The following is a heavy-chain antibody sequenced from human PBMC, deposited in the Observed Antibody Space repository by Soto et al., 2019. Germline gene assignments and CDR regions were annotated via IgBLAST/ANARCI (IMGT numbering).Heavy chain of an antibody. CDR1: GGSVSTGVHY. J-gene: IGHJ2*01. CDR2: IYYSGST. V-gene: IGHV4-61*08. D-gene: IGHD6-13*01. Sequence: QVQLQESGPGLVKPSETLSLTCTVSVSGGSVSTGVHYWSWIRQPPGKGLEWIGYIYYSGSTNYNPSLKSRVTISVDKSKNQFSLKLTSVTAADTAVYYCARGYYTSWYWFDRWGRGTLVTVSS. CDR3: ARGYYTSWYWFDR.